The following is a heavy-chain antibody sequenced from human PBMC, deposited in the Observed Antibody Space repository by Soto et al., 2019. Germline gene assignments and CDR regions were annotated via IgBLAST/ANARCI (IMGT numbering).Heavy chain of an antibody. V-gene: IGHV1-69*13. D-gene: IGHD2-15*01. CDR2: IIPIFGTA. Sequence: SVKVSCKASGGTFSSYAISWVRQAPGQGLEWMGGIIPIFGTANYAQKFQGRVTITADESTSTAYMELSSLRSEDTAVYYCARDLLGIVVVVAATTRYGMDVWGQGTTVTVSS. CDR1: GGTFSSYA. J-gene: IGHJ6*02. CDR3: ARDLLGIVVVVAATTRYGMDV.